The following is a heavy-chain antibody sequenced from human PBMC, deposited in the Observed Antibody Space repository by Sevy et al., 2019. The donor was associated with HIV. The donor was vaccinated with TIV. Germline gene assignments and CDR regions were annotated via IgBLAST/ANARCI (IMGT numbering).Heavy chain of an antibody. Sequence: ASVKVSCKASGYTFTNYAISWVRQAPGQGLEWMGWISGFNGDTKNAEKFQGRFTMTTDTSTKTAYMDLRRLRSDDTDDYYCVRGTTFYDFWTGGDYWGQGTLVTVSS. CDR1: GYTFTNYA. CDR3: VRGTTFYDFWTGGDY. J-gene: IGHJ4*02. D-gene: IGHD3-3*01. V-gene: IGHV1-18*01. CDR2: ISGFNGDT.